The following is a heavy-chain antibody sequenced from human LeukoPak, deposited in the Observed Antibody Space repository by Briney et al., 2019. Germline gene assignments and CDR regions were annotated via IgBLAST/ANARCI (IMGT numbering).Heavy chain of an antibody. V-gene: IGHV3-7*01. CDR3: ARARFETTVTTLVRKKDYYYYNMDV. J-gene: IGHJ6*03. D-gene: IGHD4-17*01. CDR2: IKQDGSEK. CDR1: GFTSISYW. Sequence: GGSLRLSCEASGFTSISYWMSWVRQAPGKGLEWVANIKQDGSEKYYVDSVKGRFTISRDNAKNSLYLQMNSLRAEDTAVYYCARARFETTVTTLVRKKDYYYYNMDVWGKGTTVTVSS.